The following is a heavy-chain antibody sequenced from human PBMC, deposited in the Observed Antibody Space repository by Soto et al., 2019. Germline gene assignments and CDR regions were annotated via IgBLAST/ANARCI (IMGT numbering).Heavy chain of an antibody. V-gene: IGHV4-39*01. CDR1: DGSISTNYYY. D-gene: IGHD3-10*01. J-gene: IGHJ4*02. CDR2: IDYSGTA. Sequence: QLQLQESGPRLVKPSETLSLICTVSDGSISTNYYYWDWIRQPPGEGLEWIGSIDYSGTAYYNPSLTSRVTMSVDKAKNQFSLRLNSVTAADTAVFYCARRFGEFPFDYWGQGSLVTVSS. CDR3: ARRFGEFPFDY.